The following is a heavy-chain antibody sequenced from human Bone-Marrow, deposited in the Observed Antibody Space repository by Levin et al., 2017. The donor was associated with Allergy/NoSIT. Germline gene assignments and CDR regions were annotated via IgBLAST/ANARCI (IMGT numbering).Heavy chain of an antibody. CDR3: ARQNERYFDP. Sequence: LAASVKVSCKASGYTFTGYYMHWVRQAPGQGLEWMGWINPNSGDTKYAQKFQDRVTMTRDTSITTAHMELKSLISDDTAVYYCARQNERYFDPWGQGTLVTVSS. V-gene: IGHV1-2*03. CDR1: GYTFTGYY. D-gene: IGHD1-1*01. CDR2: INPNSGDT. J-gene: IGHJ4*02.